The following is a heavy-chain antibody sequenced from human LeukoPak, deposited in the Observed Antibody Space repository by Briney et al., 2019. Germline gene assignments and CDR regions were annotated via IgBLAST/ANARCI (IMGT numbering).Heavy chain of an antibody. D-gene: IGHD3-22*01. CDR3: AARPYYYDSSGYLGGGYYYMDV. CDR2: MNPNSGNT. J-gene: IGHJ6*03. Sequence: ASVKVSCKASGYTFTSYDINWVRRATGQGLEWMGWMNPNSGNTGYAQKFQGRVTMTRNTSISTAYMELSSLRSEDTAVYYCAARPYYYDSSGYLGGGYYYMDVWGTGTTVTVSS. V-gene: IGHV1-8*01. CDR1: GYTFTSYD.